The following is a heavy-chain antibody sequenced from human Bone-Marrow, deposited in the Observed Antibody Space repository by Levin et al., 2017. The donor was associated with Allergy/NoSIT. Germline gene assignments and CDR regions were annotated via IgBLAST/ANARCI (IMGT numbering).Heavy chain of an antibody. V-gene: IGHV3-21*04. CDR2: ISSSSSNI. J-gene: IGHJ6*02. Sequence: KTGGSLRLSCAASGFNFSIYGMNWVRQAPGKGLEWVSSISSSSSNIYYADSLKGRFTISRDNAKNSLYLQMKSLRAEDTAVYYCARDRMNGILRNYGMDVWGQGTTVTVSS. CDR3: ARDRMNGILRNYGMDV. D-gene: IGHD3-9*01. CDR1: GFNFSIYG.